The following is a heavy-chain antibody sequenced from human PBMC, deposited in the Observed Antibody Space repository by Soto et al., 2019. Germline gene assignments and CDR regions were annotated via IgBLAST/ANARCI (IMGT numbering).Heavy chain of an antibody. CDR1: GYSFTSYW. CDR3: ARLSQYDILTGYLDY. V-gene: IGHV5-51*01. Sequence: GESLKISCKGSGYSFTSYWIGWVRQMPGKGLEWMGIIYPGDSDTRYSPSFQGQVTISADKSISTAYLQWSSLKASDTAMYYCARLSQYDILTGYLDYWGQGTLVTVSS. J-gene: IGHJ4*02. D-gene: IGHD3-9*01. CDR2: IYPGDSDT.